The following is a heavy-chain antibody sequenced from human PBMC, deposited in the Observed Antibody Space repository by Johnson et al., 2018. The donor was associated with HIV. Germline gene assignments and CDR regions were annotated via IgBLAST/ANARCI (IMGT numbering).Heavy chain of an antibody. J-gene: IGHJ3*02. V-gene: IGHV3-33*06. Sequence: QVQLVESGGGVVQPGRSLRLSCAASGFSFSDYSMHWVRQAPGKGLEWVAVTWFDGKNKYYSDSVKGRFTISRENSKNTLYLKINSLRAEATALYYCAKVAVATAAGGVALDIWGPGTMVTVSS. D-gene: IGHD2-2*01. CDR3: AKVAVATAAGGVALDI. CDR2: TWFDGKNK. CDR1: GFSFSDYS.